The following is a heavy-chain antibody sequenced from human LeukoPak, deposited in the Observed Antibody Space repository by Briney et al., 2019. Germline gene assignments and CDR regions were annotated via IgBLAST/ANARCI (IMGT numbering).Heavy chain of an antibody. Sequence: QPGRSLRLSCAASGFTFSSYGMHWVRQAPGKGLEWVAVIWYDGSNKYYADSVKGRFTISRDNSKNTLYLQMNSLRAEDTAVYYCARGRRGSGWYEVLRFDYWGQGTLVTVSS. D-gene: IGHD6-19*01. CDR1: GFTFSSYG. V-gene: IGHV3-33*01. CDR3: ARGRRGSGWYEVLRFDY. J-gene: IGHJ4*02. CDR2: IWYDGSNK.